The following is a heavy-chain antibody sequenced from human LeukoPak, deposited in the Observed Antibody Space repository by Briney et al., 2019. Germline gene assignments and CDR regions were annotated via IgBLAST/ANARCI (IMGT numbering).Heavy chain of an antibody. CDR3: GKTTVGYSSGQKPAWPVDF. CDR1: GFTFSSYG. D-gene: IGHD5-18*01. V-gene: IGHV3-30*18. CDR2: ISYDGSNK. Sequence: GRSLRLSCAASGFTFSSYGMHWVRQAPGKGLEWVAVISYDGSNKYCADSVKGRFTISRDNSKNTLYLQINSLRDDDTAVYYCGKTTVGYSSGQKPAWPVDFWGQGTLVTVSS. J-gene: IGHJ4*02.